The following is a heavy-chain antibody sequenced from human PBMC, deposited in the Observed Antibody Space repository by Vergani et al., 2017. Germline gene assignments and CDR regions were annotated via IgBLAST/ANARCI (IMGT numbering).Heavy chain of an antibody. CDR3: AKDSDDFWSGDYPFEY. CDR1: GFTSSSYA. V-gene: IGHV3-23*01. J-gene: IGHJ4*02. D-gene: IGHD3-3*01. Sequence: EVQLLESGGGLVQPGGSLRLSCAASGFTSSSYAMSWVRQAPGKGLEWVSAISGSGGTTYYADSWKGRFTISRDNSKNTLYLQMNSLRAEDTAVYYCAKDSDDFWSGDYPFEYWGQGTLVTVSS. CDR2: ISGSGGTT.